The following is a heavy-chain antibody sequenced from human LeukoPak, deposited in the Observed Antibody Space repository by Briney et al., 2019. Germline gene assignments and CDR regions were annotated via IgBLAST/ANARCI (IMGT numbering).Heavy chain of an antibody. J-gene: IGHJ4*02. CDR1: GFTFSGSA. CDR3: TSGLSVRRSNNTPVDY. V-gene: IGHV3-73*01. D-gene: IGHD1-1*01. Sequence: PGGSLRLSCAASGFTFSGSALHWVRQASGKGLEWVGRIRSTANGYATAYAASVKGRFTISRDDSKNTAYLQMNSLKTEDTAVYYCTSGLSVRRSNNTPVDYWGQGTLVTVSS. CDR2: IRSTANGYAT.